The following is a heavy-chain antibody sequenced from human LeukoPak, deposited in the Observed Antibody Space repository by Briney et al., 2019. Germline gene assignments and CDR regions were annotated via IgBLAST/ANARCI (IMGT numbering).Heavy chain of an antibody. D-gene: IGHD3-10*01. CDR3: ARGMIRGGFAFDI. V-gene: IGHV3-48*01. Sequence: GGSLRLSCAASGFTFSSYSMNWVRQAPGKGLEWVSYISSSSSTIYYADSVKGRFTISRDNAKNSLYLQMNSLRAEDTAVYYCARGMIRGGFAFDIWGQGTMVTVSS. J-gene: IGHJ3*02. CDR2: ISSSSSTI. CDR1: GFTFSSYS.